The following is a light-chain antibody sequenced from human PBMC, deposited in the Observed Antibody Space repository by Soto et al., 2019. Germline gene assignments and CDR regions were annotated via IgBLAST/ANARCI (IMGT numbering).Light chain of an antibody. Sequence: QSALTQPASVSGSPGQSITISCTGTSSDVGAYNYVSWHQQHPGKAPKVLIYEVSHRPSGVSNRFSASKSGNTASLTISGLQAEDEAEYYCSSYTSTNTLVFGGGTKLTVL. J-gene: IGLJ3*02. CDR3: SSYTSTNTLV. V-gene: IGLV2-14*01. CDR2: EVS. CDR1: SSDVGAYNY.